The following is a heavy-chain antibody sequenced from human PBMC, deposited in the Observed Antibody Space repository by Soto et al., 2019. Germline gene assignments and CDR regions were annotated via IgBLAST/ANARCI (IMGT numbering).Heavy chain of an antibody. CDR2: IIPIFGTA. CDR3: ARVRYYYDSSGYYFPWYFDY. J-gene: IGHJ4*02. Sequence: ASVKVSCKASGGTFSSYAISWVRQAPGQGLEWMGGIIPIFGTANYAQKFQGRVTITADESTSTAYMELSSLRSEDTAVYYCARVRYYYDSSGYYFPWYFDYRGQGTLVTVSS. V-gene: IGHV1-69*13. CDR1: GGTFSSYA. D-gene: IGHD3-22*01.